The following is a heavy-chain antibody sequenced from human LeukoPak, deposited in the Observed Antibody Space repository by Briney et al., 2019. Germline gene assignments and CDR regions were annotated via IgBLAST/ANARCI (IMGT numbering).Heavy chain of an antibody. CDR1: GGTFSSYA. CDR3: ARDREASLFVVVPAAIRDAFDI. Sequence: ASVKVSCKASGGTFSSYAISWVRQAPGQGLEWMGGIIPIFGTANYAQKFQGRVTITADESTSTAYMELSSLRSEDTAVYYCARDREASLFVVVPAAIRDAFDIWGQGTMVTVSS. J-gene: IGHJ3*02. CDR2: IIPIFGTA. D-gene: IGHD2-2*01. V-gene: IGHV1-69*13.